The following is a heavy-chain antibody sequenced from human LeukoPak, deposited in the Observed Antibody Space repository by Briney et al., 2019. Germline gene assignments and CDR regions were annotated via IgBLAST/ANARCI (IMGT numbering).Heavy chain of an antibody. Sequence: HPGGSLRLSCAASGFTFSSYWMHWVRHAPGKGLVWVSRINSDGSSTSYADSVKGRFTISRDNAKNTLYLQMNSLRAEDAAVYYCATGQGHGMDVWGQGTTVTVSS. CDR2: INSDGSST. D-gene: IGHD1-14*01. V-gene: IGHV3-74*01. CDR3: ATGQGHGMDV. J-gene: IGHJ6*02. CDR1: GFTFSSYW.